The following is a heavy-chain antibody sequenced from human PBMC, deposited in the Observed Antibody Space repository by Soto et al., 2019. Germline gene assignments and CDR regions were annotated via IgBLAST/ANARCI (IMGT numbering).Heavy chain of an antibody. CDR1: GYSFTSYW. J-gene: IGHJ6*03. CDR2: IYPGDSDT. CDR3: TRLRCCSSICYAKSRNYCYSYIDV. Sequence: GESLKISCKGSGYSFTSYWIGLVRQMPGKGLEWMGIIYPGDSDTRYRPSFQGQVTITANNSIRTAYLQWSSLKASDTAMYYGTRLRCCSSICYAKSRNYCYSYIDVWGKGTMVTVSS. V-gene: IGHV5-51*01. D-gene: IGHD2-2*01.